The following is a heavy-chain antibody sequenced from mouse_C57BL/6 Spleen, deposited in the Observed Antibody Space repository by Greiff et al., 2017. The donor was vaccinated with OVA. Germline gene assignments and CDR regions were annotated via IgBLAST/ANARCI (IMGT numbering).Heavy chain of an antibody. CDR3: TTYVRREACLDY. J-gene: IGHJ3*01. D-gene: IGHD2-14*01. CDR2: IDPEDGDT. V-gene: IGHV14-1*01. CDR1: GFNIKDYY. Sequence: VQLQQSGAELVRPGASVKLSCTASGFNIKDYYMHWVKQRPEQGLEWIGRIDPEDGDTEYAPKFQGKATMTADTSSNTAYLQLSSLTSEDTAVYYCTTYVRREACLDYWGQGTPVTVSS.